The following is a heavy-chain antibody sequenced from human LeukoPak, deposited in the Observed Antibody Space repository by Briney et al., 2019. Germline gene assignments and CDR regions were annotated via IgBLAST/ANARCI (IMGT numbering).Heavy chain of an antibody. V-gene: IGHV1-18*01. Sequence: ASVKDSCKATGYTFTSYGISWVRQAPGQGLEWMGLISAYNGNTNYVQKLQGRVTMTTDTSTSTAYMELRRLRSDDTAVYYCARDQGDYGWGSYRSIDYWGQGTLVTVSS. D-gene: IGHD3-16*02. CDR2: ISAYNGNT. J-gene: IGHJ4*02. CDR1: GYTFTSYG. CDR3: ARDQGDYGWGSYRSIDY.